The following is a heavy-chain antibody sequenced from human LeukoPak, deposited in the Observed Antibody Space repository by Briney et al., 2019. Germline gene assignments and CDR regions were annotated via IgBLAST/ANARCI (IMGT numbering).Heavy chain of an antibody. CDR2: IYYSGST. V-gene: IGHV4-59*01. J-gene: IGHJ3*02. D-gene: IGHD2-2*01. CDR1: DGSISSYC. CDR3: ARGYCRGTSCNRYTFDT. Sequence: PSETLSLTCTVSDGSISSYCWSWIRQSPGKGLEWIGYIYYSGSTNYNPSLKSRVTISVDTSKNQFSLKLSSVTAADTAVYYCARGYCRGTSCNRYTFDTWGQGTMVTVSS.